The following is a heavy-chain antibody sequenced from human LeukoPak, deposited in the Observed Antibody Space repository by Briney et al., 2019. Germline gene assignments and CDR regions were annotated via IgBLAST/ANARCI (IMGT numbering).Heavy chain of an antibody. V-gene: IGHV3-23*01. Sequence: GGSLRLSCAASGFTFSSYAMSWVRQAPGKGLGWVSAISGSGGSTYYADSVKGRFTISRDNSKNTLYLQMNSLRAEDTAVYYCAKFGGITMVRGSHFDYWGQGTLVTVSS. CDR1: GFTFSSYA. J-gene: IGHJ4*02. CDR3: AKFGGITMVRGSHFDY. CDR2: ISGSGGST. D-gene: IGHD3-10*01.